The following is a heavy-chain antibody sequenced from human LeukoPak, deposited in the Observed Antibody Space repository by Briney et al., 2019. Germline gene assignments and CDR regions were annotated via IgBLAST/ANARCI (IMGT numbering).Heavy chain of an antibody. D-gene: IGHD6-13*01. Sequence: SETLSLTCTVSGGSISSYYWSWIRQPPGKGLERIGYIYYSGSTNYNPSLKSRVTISVDTSKNQFSLKLSSVTAADTAVYYCARDGYSSSSRGGFDYWGQGTLVTVSS. V-gene: IGHV4-59*01. CDR1: GGSISSYY. CDR2: IYYSGST. CDR3: ARDGYSSSSRGGFDY. J-gene: IGHJ4*02.